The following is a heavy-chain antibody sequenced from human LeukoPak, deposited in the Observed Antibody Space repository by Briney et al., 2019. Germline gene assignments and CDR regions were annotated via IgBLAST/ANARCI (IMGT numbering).Heavy chain of an antibody. D-gene: IGHD3-3*01. CDR3: ASRENNFWSGRGHDY. V-gene: IGHV4-4*07. Sequence: SETLSLTCTVSGGSISSYYWSWIRQPAGKGLEWIGRIYTSGSTNYNPSLKSRVTISVDKSKNQFSLKLSFVTAADTAVYYCASRENNFWSGRGHDYWGQGTLVTVSS. CDR1: GGSISSYY. J-gene: IGHJ4*02. CDR2: IYTSGST.